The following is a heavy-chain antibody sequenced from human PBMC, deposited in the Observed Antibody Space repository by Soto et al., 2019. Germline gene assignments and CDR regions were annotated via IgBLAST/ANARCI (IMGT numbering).Heavy chain of an antibody. CDR2: IYYSGST. CDR3: ARACNLRLPGSSDSPPFGVEDYYYYYYMDV. J-gene: IGHJ6*03. V-gene: IGHV4-39*01. Sequence: SETLSLTCTVSGGSISSSSYYWGWIRQPPGKGLEWIGSIYYSGSTYYNPSLKSRVTISVDTSKNQFSLKLSSVTAADTAVYYCARACNLRLPGSSDSPPFGVEDYYYYYYMDVWGKGTTVTVSS. CDR1: GGSISSSSYY. D-gene: IGHD3-3*01.